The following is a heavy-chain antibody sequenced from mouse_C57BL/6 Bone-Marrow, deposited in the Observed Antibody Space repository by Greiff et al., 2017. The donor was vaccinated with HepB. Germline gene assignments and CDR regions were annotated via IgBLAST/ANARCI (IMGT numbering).Heavy chain of an antibody. V-gene: IGHV2-2*01. J-gene: IGHJ2*01. D-gene: IGHD2-5*01. CDR2: IWSGGSP. CDR3: ARMAYYSNSNYFDN. Sequence: VMLVESGPGLVQPSQCLSITCTVSGFSLTNYGVHWVRQSPGKGLEWLGAIWSGGSPDYDAAFISRLSISKDNSESQVFFKMNSLQADDTAIYYCARMAYYSNSNYFDNWGQGTTLTVSS. CDR1: GFSLTNYG.